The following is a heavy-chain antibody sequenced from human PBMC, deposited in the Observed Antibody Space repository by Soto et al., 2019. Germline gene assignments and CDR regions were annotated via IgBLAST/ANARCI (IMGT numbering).Heavy chain of an antibody. CDR2: IYYSGST. V-gene: IGHV4-31*03. CDR3: ARAGYDFWGGYYYDFDS. D-gene: IGHD3-3*01. J-gene: IGHJ4*02. Sequence: PSETLSLTCTVSGGSISSGGFYWSWIRQHPGKGLEWIGYIYYSGSTYYNPSLKSRVTISVDTSKNQFSLKLSSVTAADTAVYYCARAGYDFWGGYYYDFDSWGQGTPVTVSS. CDR1: GGSISSGGFY.